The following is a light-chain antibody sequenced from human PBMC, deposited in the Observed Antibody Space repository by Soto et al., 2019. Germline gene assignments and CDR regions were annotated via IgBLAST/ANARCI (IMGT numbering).Light chain of an antibody. CDR3: CSYAGSSTFYV. Sequence: QSVLTQPASVSGSPGQSITISCTGTSSDVGSYNLVSWYQQHPGKAPKLMIYEGSKRPSGVSNRFSGSKSGNTASLTISGLQAEDEADYYCCSYAGSSTFYVFGTGTKATV. CDR2: EGS. V-gene: IGLV2-23*03. J-gene: IGLJ1*01. CDR1: SSDVGSYNL.